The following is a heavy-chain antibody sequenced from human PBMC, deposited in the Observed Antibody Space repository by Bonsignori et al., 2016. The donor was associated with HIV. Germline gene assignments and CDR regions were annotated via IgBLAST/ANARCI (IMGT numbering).Heavy chain of an antibody. CDR1: GYTFTNYA. J-gene: IGHJ6*02. V-gene: IGHV1-18*01. Sequence: QVHLVQSGTEVVKPGASVKVSCKASGYTFTNYAFNWVRQASGQGLEWMGWISPYNGNTIYAQNLQGRITMTTDTSTTTAYMELRGLRSDDTAVYYCARESRPRDRTSGRVFGKKPAYSYYGMDVWGQGTTVIVSS. CDR2: ISPYNGNT. D-gene: IGHD6-6*01. CDR3: ARESRPRDRTSGRVFGKKPAYSYYGMDV.